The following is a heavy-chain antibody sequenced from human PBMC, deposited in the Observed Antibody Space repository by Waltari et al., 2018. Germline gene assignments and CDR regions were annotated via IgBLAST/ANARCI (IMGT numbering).Heavy chain of an antibody. V-gene: IGHV1-2*02. J-gene: IGHJ4*02. CDR2: INPNSGGT. D-gene: IGHD2-15*01. Sequence: QGQLVQSGAEVKKPGASVKVSCKASGYPFTGYYMHWVRQAPGQGLEWMGWINPNSGGTNYAQKFQGRVTMTRDTSISTAYMELSRLRSDDTAVYYCARGARCSGGSCYLDYWGQGTLVTVSS. CDR1: GYPFTGYY. CDR3: ARGARCSGGSCYLDY.